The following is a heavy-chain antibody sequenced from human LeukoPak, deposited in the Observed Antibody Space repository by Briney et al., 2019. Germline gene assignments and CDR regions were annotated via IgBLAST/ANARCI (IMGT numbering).Heavy chain of an antibody. J-gene: IGHJ6*02. V-gene: IGHV3-49*03. CDR2: IRSKAYGGTT. CDR3: TRGNDILTGSPYYYYGMDV. Sequence: GSLRLSCTASGFTFGDYAMSWFRQAPGKGLEWVGFIRSKAYGGTTEYAASVKGRFTISRDDSKSIAYLQMNSLKTEDTAVYYCTRGNDILTGSPYYYYGMDVWGQGTTVTVSS. D-gene: IGHD3-9*01. CDR1: GFTFGDYA.